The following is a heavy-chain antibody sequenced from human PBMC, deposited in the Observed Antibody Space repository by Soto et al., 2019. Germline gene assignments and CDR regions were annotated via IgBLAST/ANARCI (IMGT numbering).Heavy chain of an antibody. CDR1: GFTFSSYW. Sequence: GGSLRLSCAASGFTFSSYWMHWVRQAPGKGLVWVSRINSDGSSTSYADSVKGRFTISRDNAKNTLYLQMNSLRAEDTAVYYCARGASRDDFWSGYHNWGQGTLVTVSS. V-gene: IGHV3-74*01. D-gene: IGHD3-3*01. CDR3: ARGASRDDFWSGYHN. CDR2: INSDGSST. J-gene: IGHJ4*02.